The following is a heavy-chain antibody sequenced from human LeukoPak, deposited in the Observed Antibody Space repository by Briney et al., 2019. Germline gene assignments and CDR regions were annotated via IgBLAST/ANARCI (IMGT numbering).Heavy chain of an antibody. J-gene: IGHJ3*02. Sequence: GASVKVSCKASGYTFTGYYMHWVRQAPGQGLEWMGRINPNSGGTNYAQKFQGRVTMTRDTSISTAYMELSRLRSDDTAVYYCARSQRMVYANHDAFDIWGQGTMVTVSS. D-gene: IGHD2-8*01. CDR2: INPNSGGT. V-gene: IGHV1-2*06. CDR1: GYTFTGYY. CDR3: ARSQRMVYANHDAFDI.